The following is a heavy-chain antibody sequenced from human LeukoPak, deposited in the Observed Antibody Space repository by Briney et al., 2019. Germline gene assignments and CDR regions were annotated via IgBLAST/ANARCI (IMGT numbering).Heavy chain of an antibody. V-gene: IGHV3-48*02. CDR3: ARDEAYGFDT. CDR2: IRSGGTI. J-gene: IGHJ3*02. Sequence: HGVSLRLSCAVSGFTFSTYSMNWVRQAPGKGLEWLSYIRSGGTINYADSVKGRFIISRDNAKNSLYLQMNSLRDEDTAVYYCARDEAYGFDTWGQGTMVTASS. CDR1: GFTFSTYS.